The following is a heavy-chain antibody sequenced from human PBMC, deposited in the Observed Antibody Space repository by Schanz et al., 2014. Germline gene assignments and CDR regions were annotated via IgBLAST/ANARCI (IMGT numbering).Heavy chain of an antibody. Sequence: QVQLVQSGAEVKKPGASVKVSCKASGYTFTSYGISWVRQAPGQGLEWMGWISPYNGNTNYAQKLQGRVTMTADTTTSTAYMELRSLRSDNTAVYYSAGDQSPYTISTDVRYFDYWGQGSLVTVSS. J-gene: IGHJ4*02. CDR3: AGDQSPYTISTDVRYFDY. CDR2: ISPYNGNT. V-gene: IGHV1-18*01. D-gene: IGHD6-6*01. CDR1: GYTFTSYG.